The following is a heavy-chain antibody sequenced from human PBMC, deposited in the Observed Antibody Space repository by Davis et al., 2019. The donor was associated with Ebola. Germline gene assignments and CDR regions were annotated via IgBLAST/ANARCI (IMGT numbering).Heavy chain of an antibody. CDR1: GDSIATSGNY. Sequence: GSLRLSCAVSGDSIATSGNYWGWIRRPPGKGLEWVGTVHRRGSVYYNPSLKSRVTISVDTSKNQFSLKLSSVTAADTAVYYCARHQRRGMDVWGQGTTVTVSS. D-gene: IGHD2-2*01. CDR3: ARHQRRGMDV. V-gene: IGHV4-39*07. CDR2: VHRRGSV. J-gene: IGHJ6*02.